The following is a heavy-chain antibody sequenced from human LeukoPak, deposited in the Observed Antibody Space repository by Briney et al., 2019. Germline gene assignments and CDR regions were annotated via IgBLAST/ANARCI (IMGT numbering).Heavy chain of an antibody. J-gene: IGHJ4*02. V-gene: IGHV1-2*02. D-gene: IGHD2-15*01. CDR2: INPNSGGT. Sequence: ASVKVSCKASGYTFTGYYMHWVRQAPGQGLEWMGWINPNSGGTNYAQKFQGRVTMTRDTSISTAYMELSSLRSEDTAVYYCARERDIVVVVAAHPLLDYWGQGTLVTVSS. CDR1: GYTFTGYY. CDR3: ARERDIVVVVAAHPLLDY.